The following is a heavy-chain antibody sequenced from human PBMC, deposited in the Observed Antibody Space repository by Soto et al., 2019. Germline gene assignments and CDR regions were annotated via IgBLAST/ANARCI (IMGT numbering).Heavy chain of an antibody. Sequence: GASVKVSCKASGFTFINYYMHWVRQAPGQGLEWMGVINPSGDSTNYAQKFQGRVTMTRDTSTSTVYMDLSSLRSEDTAVYYCARVVGALGHWFDPWGQGTLVTVSS. CDR2: INPSGDST. D-gene: IGHD1-26*01. CDR1: GFTFINYY. J-gene: IGHJ5*02. V-gene: IGHV1-46*01. CDR3: ARVVGALGHWFDP.